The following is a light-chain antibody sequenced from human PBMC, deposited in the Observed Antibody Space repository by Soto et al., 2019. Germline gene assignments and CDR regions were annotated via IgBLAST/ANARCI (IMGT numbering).Light chain of an antibody. CDR3: QHFGSSPPVI. J-gene: IGKJ5*01. V-gene: IGKV3-20*01. CDR2: GAS. Sequence: EIELTQSPGTLSLSPGESATLSCRVSQTTSPKYVAWYQQRRGLAPRLLVYGASKRAAGIPDRFRGSGSGSEFSLTISGLEPEDLAVYFCQHFGSSPPVIFGQGTRLDVK. CDR1: QTTSPKY.